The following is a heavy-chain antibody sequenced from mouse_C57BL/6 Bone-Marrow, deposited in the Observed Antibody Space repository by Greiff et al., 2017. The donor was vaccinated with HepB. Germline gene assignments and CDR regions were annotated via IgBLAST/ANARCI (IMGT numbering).Heavy chain of an antibody. CDR2: ISYDGSN. CDR1: GYSITSGYY. CDR3: ARDYYSTLYAMDY. J-gene: IGHJ4*01. Sequence: ESGPGLVKPSQSLSLTCSVTGYSITSGYYWNWIRQFPGNKLEWMGYISYDGSNNYNPSLKNRISITRDTSKNQFFLKLNSVTTEDTATYYCARDYYSTLYAMDYWGQGTSVTVSS. V-gene: IGHV3-6*01. D-gene: IGHD2-5*01.